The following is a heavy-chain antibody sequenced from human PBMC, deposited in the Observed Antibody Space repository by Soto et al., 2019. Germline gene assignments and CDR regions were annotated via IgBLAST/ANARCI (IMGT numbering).Heavy chain of an antibody. CDR1: GFSLSTCGVG. J-gene: IGHJ5*02. D-gene: IGHD3-16*01. CDR2: IYWDDDK. V-gene: IGHV2-5*02. CDR3: ARGRIEHLGVWFDP. Sequence: SGPTVVDPTKALTLTCTFSGFSLSTCGVGVGWIRQPPGKALEWLAPIYWDDDKRYSPSLKSRLTITKDTSKSQGGLQMTNRDPVDTAKYFWARGRIEHLGVWFDPWGKGTLVTVSS.